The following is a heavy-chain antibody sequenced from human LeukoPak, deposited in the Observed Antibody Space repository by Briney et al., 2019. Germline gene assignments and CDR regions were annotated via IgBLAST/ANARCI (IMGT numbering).Heavy chain of an antibody. V-gene: IGHV4-34*01. D-gene: IGHD6-13*01. CDR2: INHSGST. J-gene: IGHJ4*02. CDR3: ERHLLGSEAAAHDY. Sequence: PSETLSLTCAVYGGSLSGYFWSWIRQPPGKGLEWIGEINHSGSTSHNPSLKSRVTISVDTSKNQFSLNLNSVTAADTAVYYCERHLLGSEAAAHDYWGQGTLVTVSS. CDR1: GGSLSGYF.